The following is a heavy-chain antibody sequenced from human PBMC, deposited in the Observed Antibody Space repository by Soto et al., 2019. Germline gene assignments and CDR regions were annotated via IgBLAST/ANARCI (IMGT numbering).Heavy chain of an antibody. V-gene: IGHV1-69*01. J-gene: IGHJ6*02. D-gene: IGHD3-10*01. CDR3: ARAGIITMVRGVQDYYYGMHV. Sequence: QVQLVQSGAEVKKPGSSVKVSCKASGGTFSSYAIIWVRQAPGQGLEWIGGIIPIFGTANYAQKFQGRVTITADESTSTAYMELSSLRSEDTAVYYCARAGIITMVRGVQDYYYGMHVWGQGTTVTVSS. CDR2: IIPIFGTA. CDR1: GGTFSSYA.